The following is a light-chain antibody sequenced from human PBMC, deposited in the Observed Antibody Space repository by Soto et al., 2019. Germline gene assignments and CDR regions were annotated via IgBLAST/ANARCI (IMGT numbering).Light chain of an antibody. J-gene: IGKJ3*01. Sequence: DIQMTQSPYSLSAAVGDRVTIACRASQKSNTYLNWYQQKPGKAPKLLIFDAASLQSGVPSRFSGGGSRTDFTLTITSLQPEDFATYYCQHTSSTPFTFGPGTKVDIK. CDR2: DAA. V-gene: IGKV1-39*01. CDR3: QHTSSTPFT. CDR1: QKSNTY.